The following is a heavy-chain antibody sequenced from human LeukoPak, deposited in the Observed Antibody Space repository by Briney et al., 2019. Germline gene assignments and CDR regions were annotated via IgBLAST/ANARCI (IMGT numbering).Heavy chain of an antibody. V-gene: IGHV3-23*01. CDR1: GFTFSSYA. CDR3: AKAAFEDAYYGSGSYYLY. J-gene: IGHJ4*02. Sequence: GGSLRLSCAASGFTFSSYAMSCVRQAPGKGLEWVSAISGSGGSTYYADSVKGRFTISRDNSNNTLYLQMNRLRAEHTAVYYCAKAAFEDAYYGSGSYYLYWGQGTLVTVSS. CDR2: ISGSGGST. D-gene: IGHD3-10*01.